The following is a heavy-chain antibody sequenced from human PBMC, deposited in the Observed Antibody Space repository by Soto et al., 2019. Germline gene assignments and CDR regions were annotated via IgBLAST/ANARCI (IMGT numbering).Heavy chain of an antibody. J-gene: IGHJ4*02. Sequence: QVQLVESGGGVVQPGTSLRLSCAVSGFIFNTCGMHWVRQAPGQGLEWVTLISSDGKNKFYSDSVRGRFIISRDNSNNMLYLQLNSLRADDTAIYYCAKGLEAGATIDDHWGQGTLVTVSS. CDR2: ISSDGKNK. V-gene: IGHV3-30*18. CDR1: GFIFNTCG. D-gene: IGHD1-26*01. CDR3: AKGLEAGATIDDH.